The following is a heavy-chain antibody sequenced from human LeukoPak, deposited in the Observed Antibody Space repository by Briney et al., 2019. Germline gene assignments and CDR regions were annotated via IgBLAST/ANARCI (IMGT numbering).Heavy chain of an antibody. CDR3: ARVRVGRRDGYNQAPDAFDI. Sequence: SETLSLTCTVSGGSISSYYWGWIRQPPGKGLEWIGSIYHSGSTYYNPSLKSRVTISVDTSKNQFSLKLSSVTAADTAVYYCARVRVGRRDGYNQAPDAFDIWGQGTMVTVSS. V-gene: IGHV4-38-2*02. CDR1: GGSISSYY. CDR2: IYHSGST. D-gene: IGHD5-24*01. J-gene: IGHJ3*02.